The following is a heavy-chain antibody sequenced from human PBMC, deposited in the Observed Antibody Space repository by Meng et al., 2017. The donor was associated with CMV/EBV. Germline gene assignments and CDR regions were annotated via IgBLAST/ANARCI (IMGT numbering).Heavy chain of an antibody. CDR2: IKQDGSEK. CDR1: GYSFTSYW. J-gene: IGHJ4*02. Sequence: GESLKISCKGSGYSFTSYWIGWVRQAPGKGLEWVANIKQDGSEKYYVDSVKGRFTISRDNAKNSLYLQMNSLRAEDTAVYYCARDRGYSSSWYGRYFDYWGQGTLVTVSS. D-gene: IGHD6-13*01. CDR3: ARDRGYSSSWYGRYFDY. V-gene: IGHV3-7*01.